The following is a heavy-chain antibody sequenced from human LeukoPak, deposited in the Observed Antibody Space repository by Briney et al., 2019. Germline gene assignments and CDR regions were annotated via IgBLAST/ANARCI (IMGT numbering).Heavy chain of an antibody. V-gene: IGHV3-11*04. CDR1: GFTFSDYY. Sequence: GGSLRLSCAASGFTFSDYYMSWIRQAPGKGLEWVSYISSSGSTIYYADSVKGRFIISRDNAKNSLYLQMNSLRAEDTAVYYCARQAIAVAGTLGSYYFDYWGQGTLVTVSS. J-gene: IGHJ4*02. CDR2: ISSSGSTI. CDR3: ARQAIAVAGTLGSYYFDY. D-gene: IGHD6-19*01.